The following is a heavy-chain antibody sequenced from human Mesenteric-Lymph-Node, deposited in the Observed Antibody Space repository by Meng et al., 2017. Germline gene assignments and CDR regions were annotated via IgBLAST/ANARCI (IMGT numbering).Heavy chain of an antibody. CDR2: IYTNGGT. J-gene: IGHJ3*02. V-gene: IGHV4-4*07. Sequence: QVEEAVSRPAVGKASDNLPLACTVHGGSIIGHYWRCVRKPAGRGLEWIGRIYTNGGTNYNPSLKSRVTVSLDTTRSQFSLHLTSVTAADTAVYYCARDHAWFGQLIRPFDIWGQGTLVTVSS. CDR1: GGSIIGHY. D-gene: IGHD3-10*01. CDR3: ARDHAWFGQLIRPFDI.